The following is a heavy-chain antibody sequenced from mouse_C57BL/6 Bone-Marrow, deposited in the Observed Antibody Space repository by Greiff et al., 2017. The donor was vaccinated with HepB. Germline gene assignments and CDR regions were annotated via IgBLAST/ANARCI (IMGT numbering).Heavy chain of an antibody. V-gene: IGHV1-18*01. CDR1: GYTFTDYN. D-gene: IGHD1-1*01. J-gene: IGHJ4*01. CDR3: ARPHYYGSSYDYAMDY. Sequence: EVQLQQSGPELVKPGASVKIPCKASGYTFTDYNMDWVKQSHGKSLEWIGDINPNNGGTIYNQKFKGKATLTVDKSSSTAYMELRSLTSEDTAVYYCARPHYYGSSYDYAMDYWGQGTSVTVSS. CDR2: INPNNGGT.